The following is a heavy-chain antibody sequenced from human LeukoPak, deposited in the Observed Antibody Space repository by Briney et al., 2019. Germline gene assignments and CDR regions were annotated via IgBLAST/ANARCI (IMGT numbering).Heavy chain of an antibody. Sequence: GGSLRLSCAASGFTFSTYWMHWVRQGPGKGLVWVSRINSDGTTTNYADSVKGRFTISRDNAKNTLYLQMNSLRAEDTAVYYCASDRVTTEYWGQGTPVTVSS. CDR2: INSDGTTT. D-gene: IGHD4-17*01. CDR3: ASDRVTTEY. J-gene: IGHJ4*02. V-gene: IGHV3-74*01. CDR1: GFTFSTYW.